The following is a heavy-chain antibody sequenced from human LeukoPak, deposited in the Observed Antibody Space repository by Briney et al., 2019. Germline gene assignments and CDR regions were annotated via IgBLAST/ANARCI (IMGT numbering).Heavy chain of an antibody. Sequence: ASVKVSCKASGYTFTGYYMHWVRQAPGQGLEWMGWINPNSGGTNYAQKFQGRVTMTRDTSISTAYMELSRLRSDDTAVYYCARDVALGYSSGWDFDYWGQGTLVTVSS. V-gene: IGHV1-2*02. CDR2: INPNSGGT. CDR3: ARDVALGYSSGWDFDY. J-gene: IGHJ4*02. D-gene: IGHD6-19*01. CDR1: GYTFTGYY.